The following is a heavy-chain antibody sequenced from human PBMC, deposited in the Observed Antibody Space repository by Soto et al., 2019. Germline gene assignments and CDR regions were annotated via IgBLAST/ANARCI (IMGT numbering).Heavy chain of an antibody. Sequence: SETLSLTCAVYGGSFSGYYWSWIRQPPGKGLEWIGEINHSGSTNYNPSLKSRVTISVDTSKNQFSLKLSSVTAADTAVYYCARLDIRYCSGGSCYSYSYGLRTHYYYYYGMDVWGQGTTVTVS. D-gene: IGHD2-15*01. V-gene: IGHV4-34*01. CDR3: ARLDIRYCSGGSCYSYSYGLRTHYYYYYGMDV. J-gene: IGHJ6*02. CDR1: GGSFSGYY. CDR2: INHSGST.